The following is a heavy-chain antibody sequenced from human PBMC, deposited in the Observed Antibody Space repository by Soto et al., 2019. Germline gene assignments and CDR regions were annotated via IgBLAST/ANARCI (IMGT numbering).Heavy chain of an antibody. CDR3: ARLADIVATEYYFDY. CDR2: INHSGST. D-gene: IGHD5-12*01. J-gene: IGHJ4*02. Sequence: SETLSLTCAVYGGSFSGYYWSWIRQPPGKGLEWIGEINHSGSTNYNPSLKSRVTISADKSISTAYLQWSSLKASDTAMYYCARLADIVATEYYFDYWGQGTLVTVSS. CDR1: GGSFSGYY. V-gene: IGHV4-34*01.